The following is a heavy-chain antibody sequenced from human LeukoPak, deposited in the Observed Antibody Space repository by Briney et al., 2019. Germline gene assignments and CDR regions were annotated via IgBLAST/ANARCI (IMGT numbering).Heavy chain of an antibody. CDR2: ISGSGGST. J-gene: IGHJ4*02. CDR1: GFTFNNYA. D-gene: IGHD1-26*01. Sequence: GGSLRLSCAASGFTFNNYAMSWVRQAPGKGLEWVSAISGSGGSTYYADSVKGRFTISRDDSRNTLYLQMNSLRGDDTAVYYCAKDVGKWESLHFFDYWGQGTLVTVSS. CDR3: AKDVGKWESLHFFDY. V-gene: IGHV3-23*01.